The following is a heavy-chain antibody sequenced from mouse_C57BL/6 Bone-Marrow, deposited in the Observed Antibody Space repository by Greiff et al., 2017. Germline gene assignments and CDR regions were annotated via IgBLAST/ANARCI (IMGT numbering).Heavy chain of an antibody. CDR1: GYTFTSYW. D-gene: IGHD2-3*01. Sequence: QVQLQQPGAELVKPGASVKMSCKASGYTFTSYWITWVKQRPGQGLEWIGDIYPGSGSTNYNEKFKSKATLTVDTSSSTASMQLSSLTSEYSAVYYSARDGPWYFDVWGTGTTVTVSS. CDR2: IYPGSGST. CDR3: ARDGPWYFDV. V-gene: IGHV1-55*01. J-gene: IGHJ1*03.